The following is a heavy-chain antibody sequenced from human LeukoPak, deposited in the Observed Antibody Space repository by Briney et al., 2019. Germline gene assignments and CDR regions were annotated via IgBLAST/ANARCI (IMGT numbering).Heavy chain of an antibody. CDR3: ARDSGSSDFDY. Sequence: SETLSLTCTVSRGSISSDTYYWSWIRQPAGGGLEWIGRIYTSGGTNYNPSLQSRVTISVDTSKNQFSLKLSSVTAADTAVYYCARDSGSSDFDYWGQGTLVTVSS. J-gene: IGHJ4*02. V-gene: IGHV4-61*02. D-gene: IGHD1-26*01. CDR2: IYTSGGT. CDR1: RGSISSDTYY.